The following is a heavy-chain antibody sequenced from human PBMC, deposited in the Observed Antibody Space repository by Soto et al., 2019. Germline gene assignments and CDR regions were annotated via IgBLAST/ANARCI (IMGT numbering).Heavy chain of an antibody. J-gene: IGHJ6*02. Sequence: GGSLRLSCAASGFTFSSYGMHWVRQAPGKGLEWVAVISYDGSNKYYADSVKGRFTISRDNSKNTLYLQMNSLRAEDTAVYYCAKALDTAMVKAGMDVWGQGTTVTVSS. CDR1: GFTFSSYG. CDR2: ISYDGSNK. CDR3: AKALDTAMVKAGMDV. D-gene: IGHD5-18*01. V-gene: IGHV3-30*18.